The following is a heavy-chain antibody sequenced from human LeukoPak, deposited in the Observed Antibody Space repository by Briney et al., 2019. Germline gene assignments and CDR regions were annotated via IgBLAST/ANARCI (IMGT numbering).Heavy chain of an antibody. D-gene: IGHD2-21*02. V-gene: IGHV4-4*07. Sequence: SETLSLTCTVSGGSISSYYWSWIRQPAGQGLEWIGRIYTSGSTYYNSSRKSRVTMSVDTSKNQFSLKLSSVTAADAAVYFCARGAYCGGDCYFAYWGQGTLVTVSS. CDR3: ARGAYCGGDCYFAY. CDR1: GGSISSYY. CDR2: IYTSGST. J-gene: IGHJ4*02.